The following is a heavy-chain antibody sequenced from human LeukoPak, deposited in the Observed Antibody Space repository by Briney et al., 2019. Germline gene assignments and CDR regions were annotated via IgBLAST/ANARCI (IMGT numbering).Heavy chain of an antibody. CDR3: ARVASYGRVVYYYGMDV. V-gene: IGHV1-69*13. Sequence: ASVKVSCKASGGTFSSYAISWVRQAPGQGLEWMGGIIPIFGTANYAQKFQGGVTITADESTSTAYMELSSLRSEDTAVYYCARVASYGRVVYYYGMDVWGQGTTVTVSS. CDR1: GGTFSSYA. J-gene: IGHJ6*02. D-gene: IGHD3-10*01. CDR2: IIPIFGTA.